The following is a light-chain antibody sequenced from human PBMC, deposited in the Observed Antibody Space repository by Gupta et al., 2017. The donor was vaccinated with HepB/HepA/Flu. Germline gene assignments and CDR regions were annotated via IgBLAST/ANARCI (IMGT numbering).Light chain of an antibody. V-gene: IGLV3-1*01. Sequence: SYELTQPPSVSVSPVQTASITCSGDKLGDKYACWYQQKPGQSPVLVIYQDSKRPSGIPERFSGSNSGNTATLTISGTQAMDESYYYCQAWDSSTSVFGGGTKLTVL. CDR2: QDS. CDR1: KLGDKY. CDR3: QAWDSSTSV. J-gene: IGLJ2*01.